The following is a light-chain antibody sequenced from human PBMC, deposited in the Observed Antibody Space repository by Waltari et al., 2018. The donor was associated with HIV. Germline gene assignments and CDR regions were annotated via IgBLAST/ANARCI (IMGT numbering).Light chain of an antibody. Sequence: QSVLTQPPSASGTPGQRVTIYCSGSNSNIGINYVYWYQQLPGTAPNLLIYWDNQRPSGVPGLFSGSKSGTSASLAISGLRSEDEADYYCAAWDDSLSGRVFGGGTNLTVL. V-gene: IGLV1-47*01. J-gene: IGLJ3*02. CDR2: WDN. CDR3: AAWDDSLSGRV. CDR1: NSNIGINY.